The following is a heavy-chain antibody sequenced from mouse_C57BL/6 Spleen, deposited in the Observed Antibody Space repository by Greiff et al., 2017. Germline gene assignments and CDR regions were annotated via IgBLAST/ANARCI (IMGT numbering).Heavy chain of an antibody. V-gene: IGHV5-6*01. Sequence: EVMLVESGGDLVKPGGSLKLSCAASGFTFSSYGMSWVRQTPDKRLEWVATISSGGSYTYSPDSVKGRFTISRDTVKNTLYLQMSSLKSEDTSMYYGARQETPYWYFDVWGTGTTVTVSS. J-gene: IGHJ1*03. CDR3: ARQETPYWYFDV. CDR1: GFTFSSYG. CDR2: ISSGGSYT.